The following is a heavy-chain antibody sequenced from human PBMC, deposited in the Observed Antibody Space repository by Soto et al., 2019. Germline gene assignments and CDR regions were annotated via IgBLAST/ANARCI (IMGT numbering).Heavy chain of an antibody. D-gene: IGHD6-13*01. J-gene: IGHJ6*02. CDR3: ARISSSWSNYYYYGMDV. Sequence: PSETLSLTCTVSGGSISSYYWSWIRQPPGKGLEWIGYIYYSGSTNYNPSLKSRVTISVDTSKNQFSLKLSSVTAADTAVYYCARISSSWSNYYYYGMDVWGQGTTVTVSS. CDR1: GGSISSYY. CDR2: IYYSGST. V-gene: IGHV4-59*01.